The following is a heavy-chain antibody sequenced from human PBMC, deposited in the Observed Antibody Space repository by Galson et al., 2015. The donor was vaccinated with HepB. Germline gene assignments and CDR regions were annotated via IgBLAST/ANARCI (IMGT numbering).Heavy chain of an antibody. V-gene: IGHV3-23*01. D-gene: IGHD1-26*01. J-gene: IGHJ4*02. CDR2: ISGSGGST. CDR3: AKDLVRYWDGSLFDY. Sequence: SLRLSCAASGFTFSSYAMSWVRQAPGKGLEWVSAISGSGGSTYYADSVKGRFTISRDNSKNTLYLQMNSLRAEDTAVYYCAKDLVRYWDGSLFDYWGQGTLVTVSS. CDR1: GFTFSSYA.